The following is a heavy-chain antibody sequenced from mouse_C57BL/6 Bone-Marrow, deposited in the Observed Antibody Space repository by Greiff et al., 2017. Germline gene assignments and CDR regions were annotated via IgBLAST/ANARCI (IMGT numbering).Heavy chain of an antibody. CDR1: GYTFTSYW. Sequence: QVQLQQSGAELVKPGASVKLSCKASGYTFTSYWMQWVKQRPGQGLEWIGEIDPSDSYTNYNQKFKGKATLTVDTSSSTAYMQLISLTSEDSAVYYCAIYYDFDFWGRGTTLTVSS. V-gene: IGHV1-50*01. CDR3: AIYYDFDF. D-gene: IGHD1-1*01. J-gene: IGHJ2*01. CDR2: IDPSDSYT.